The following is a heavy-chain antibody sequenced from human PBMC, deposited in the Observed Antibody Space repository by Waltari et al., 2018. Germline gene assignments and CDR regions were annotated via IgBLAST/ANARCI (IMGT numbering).Heavy chain of an antibody. D-gene: IGHD3-16*01. Sequence: EVQLVQSGAEVKKPGESLKISCQVSGYSFTSYGIGWVRQMPGKGLEWMGIIYPGDPDTSYSPSSQAQVPIPPDKPISPAYLQWSTLKASDTAMYYCARGGGRVDAFDIWGQGTMVTVSS. V-gene: IGHV5-51*01. J-gene: IGHJ3*02. CDR2: IYPGDPDT. CDR3: ARGGGRVDAFDI. CDR1: GYSFTSYG.